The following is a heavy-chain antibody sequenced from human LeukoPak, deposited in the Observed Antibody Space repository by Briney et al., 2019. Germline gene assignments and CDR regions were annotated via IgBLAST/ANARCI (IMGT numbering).Heavy chain of an antibody. CDR3: ARDLLEWYFDY. V-gene: IGHV3-66*01. Sequence: GGSLRLSCAASGLTVSSTYMSWVRQTPGKGLDWVSVIYSGGSTYYADSVKGRFTISRDNSKNTLYLQMNSLRAEDTAVYYCARDLLEWYFDYWGQGTLVTVSS. D-gene: IGHD3-3*01. J-gene: IGHJ4*02. CDR1: GLTVSSTY. CDR2: IYSGGST.